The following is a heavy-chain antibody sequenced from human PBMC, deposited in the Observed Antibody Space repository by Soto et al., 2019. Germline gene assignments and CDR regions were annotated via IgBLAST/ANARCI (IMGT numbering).Heavy chain of an antibody. D-gene: IGHD5-18*01. Sequence: EVQLVESGGVVVQPGGSPRLSCAASGFTFDDYTMHWVRQAPGKGLEWVSLISWDGGSTYYADSVKGRFTISRDNSKNSLYLQMNRLRTEDTALYYCAKDDYPWGDVDTAMPYYAMDVWGQGTTVTVSS. CDR2: ISWDGGST. CDR3: AKDDYPWGDVDTAMPYYAMDV. CDR1: GFTFDDYT. J-gene: IGHJ6*02. V-gene: IGHV3-43*01.